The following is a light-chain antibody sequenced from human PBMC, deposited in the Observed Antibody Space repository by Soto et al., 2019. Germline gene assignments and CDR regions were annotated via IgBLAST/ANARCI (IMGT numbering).Light chain of an antibody. J-gene: IGLJ1*01. CDR1: SSDVGSYNL. CDR3: CSYAGSSLYV. V-gene: IGLV2-23*02. Sequence: SVLPQPASVSGSPGQSITISCTGTSSDVGSYNLVSWYQQHPGKAPKLMIYEVSRRPSGVSNRFSGSKSGNTASLTISGLQAEDEADYYCCSYAGSSLYVFGTGTKVTVL. CDR2: EVS.